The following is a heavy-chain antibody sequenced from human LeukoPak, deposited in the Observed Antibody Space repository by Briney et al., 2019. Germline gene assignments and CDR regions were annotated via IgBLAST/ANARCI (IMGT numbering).Heavy chain of an antibody. J-gene: IGHJ4*02. Sequence: GGSLRLSCAASGFTFSSYAMSWVRRAPGKGLEWVSAISGSGGSTYYADSVKGRFTISRDNSKNTLYLQMNSLRAEDTAVYYCASGMTTVTTFDYWGQGTLVTVSS. V-gene: IGHV3-23*01. D-gene: IGHD4-17*01. CDR1: GFTFSSYA. CDR3: ASGMTTVTTFDY. CDR2: ISGSGGST.